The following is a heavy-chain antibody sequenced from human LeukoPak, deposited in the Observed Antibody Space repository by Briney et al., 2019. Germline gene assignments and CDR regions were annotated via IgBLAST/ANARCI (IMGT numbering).Heavy chain of an antibody. CDR2: FDPEDGET. D-gene: IGHD2-15*01. V-gene: IGHV1-24*01. CDR3: ATDLGYCSGGSCRNWFDP. CDR1: GYTLTELS. J-gene: IGHJ5*02. Sequence: ASVKVSCKVSGYTLTELSMHWVRQAPGKGLEWMGGFDPEDGETIYARKFQGRVTMAEDTSTDTAYMELSSLRSEDAAVYYCATDLGYCSGGSCRNWFDPWGQGTLVTVSS.